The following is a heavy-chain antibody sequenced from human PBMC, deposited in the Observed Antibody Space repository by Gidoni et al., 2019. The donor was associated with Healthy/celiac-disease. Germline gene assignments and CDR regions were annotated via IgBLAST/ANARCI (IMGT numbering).Heavy chain of an antibody. CDR3: ALGAQWEAAYYFDY. D-gene: IGHD1-26*01. CDR1: GYTLISYD. V-gene: IGHV1-8*03. CDR2: MNPNSGNT. J-gene: IGHJ4*02. Sequence: QVQLVQSGAEVTKPGASVKVSCKASGYTLISYDINWVRQATGQGLEWMGWMNPNSGNTGYAQKFQGRVTITRNTSISTAYMELSSLRSEDTAVYYCALGAQWEAAYYFDYWGQGTLVTVSS.